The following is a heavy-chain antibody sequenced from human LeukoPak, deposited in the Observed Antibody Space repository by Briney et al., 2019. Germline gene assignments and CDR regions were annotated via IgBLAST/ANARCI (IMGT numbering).Heavy chain of an antibody. J-gene: IGHJ1*01. Sequence: GGSLRLSCAASGFTFSSNAVSWVRPAPGKGLEWVSAISCDGGSTYYADSVKGRFTISSDNSRNTLYLQMNSLRAKDTAVYYCAKERLDYYDSSGERYFQHWGQGTLVTVS. CDR3: AKERLDYYDSSGERYFQH. CDR1: GFTFSSNA. V-gene: IGHV3-23*01. D-gene: IGHD3-22*01. CDR2: ISCDGGST.